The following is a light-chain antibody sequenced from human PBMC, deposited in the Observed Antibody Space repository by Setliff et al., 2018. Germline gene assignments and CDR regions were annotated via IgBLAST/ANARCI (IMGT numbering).Light chain of an antibody. CDR2: DVS. CDR3: CSYAGSYTSLYV. V-gene: IGLV2-11*01. Sequence: QSALTQPRSVSGSPGQSVTTSCTGTSSDVGGYNYVSWYQQHPGKAPKLMIYDVSKRPSGVPDRFSGSKSGNTASLTISGLQAEDEADYYCCSYAGSYTSLYVFGTGTKV. J-gene: IGLJ1*01. CDR1: SSDVGGYNY.